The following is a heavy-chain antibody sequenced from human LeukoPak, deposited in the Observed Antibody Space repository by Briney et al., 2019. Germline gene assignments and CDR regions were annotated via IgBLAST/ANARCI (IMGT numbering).Heavy chain of an antibody. CDR3: ARAGGVVPAATPDY. CDR2: IKQDGSEK. D-gene: IGHD2-2*01. CDR1: GFTFSSYW. Sequence: PGGSLRLFCAASGFTFSSYWMSWVRQAPGKGLEWVANIKQDGSEKYYVDSVKGRFTISRDNAKNSLYLQMNSLRAEDTAVYYCARAGGVVPAATPDYWGQGTLVTVSS. J-gene: IGHJ4*02. V-gene: IGHV3-7*01.